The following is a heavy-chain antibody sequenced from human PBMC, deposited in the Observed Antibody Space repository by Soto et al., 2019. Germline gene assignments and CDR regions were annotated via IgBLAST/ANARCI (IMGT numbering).Heavy chain of an antibody. J-gene: IGHJ6*02. CDR2: IYWDDDE. V-gene: IGHV2-5*02. CDR1: GFSLNTGGVG. Sequence: ITLKESGPTLVKPTQPLTLTCTFSGFSLNTGGVGVGWVRQPRGKAMEWLALIYWDDDERYRPSLRSRLNITKDTINNQVVLTMTNMDPEDTATYYCVRNWRYYGGDYYYGMDAWGQGTTFTVSS. CDR3: VRNWRYYGGDYYYGMDA. D-gene: IGHD3-10*01.